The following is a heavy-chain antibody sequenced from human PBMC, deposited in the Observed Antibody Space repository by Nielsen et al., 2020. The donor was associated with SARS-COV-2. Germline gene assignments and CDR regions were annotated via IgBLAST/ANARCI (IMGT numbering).Heavy chain of an antibody. D-gene: IGHD4-17*01. J-gene: IGHJ4*02. CDR1: GFTFSSYA. CDR3: AKDGTRGDYSYFDY. Sequence: GGSLRLSCAASGFTFSSYAMSWVRQAPGKGLEWISAISGSGGSTYYADSVKGRFTISRDNSKNTLYLQMNSLRAEDTAVYYCAKDGTRGDYSYFDYWGQGTLVTVSS. CDR2: ISGSGGST. V-gene: IGHV3-23*01.